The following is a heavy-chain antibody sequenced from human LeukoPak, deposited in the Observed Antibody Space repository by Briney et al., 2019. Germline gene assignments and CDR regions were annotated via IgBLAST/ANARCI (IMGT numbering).Heavy chain of an antibody. J-gene: IGHJ4*02. Sequence: PSETLSLTCTVSGGSISSSSYYWGWIRQPPGKGLEWIGSIYYSGSTYYNPSLKSRVTISVDRSKNQFSLKLSSVTAADTAVYYCARVGVGSKGRGYSGYDSNFDYWGQGTLVTVSS. V-gene: IGHV4-39*07. D-gene: IGHD5-12*01. CDR1: GGSISSSSYY. CDR2: IYYSGST. CDR3: ARVGVGSKGRGYSGYDSNFDY.